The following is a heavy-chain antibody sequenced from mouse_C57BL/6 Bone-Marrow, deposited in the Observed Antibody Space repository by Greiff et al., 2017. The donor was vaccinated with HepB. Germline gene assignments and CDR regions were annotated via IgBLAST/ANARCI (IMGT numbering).Heavy chain of an antibody. CDR2: ISNLAYSI. Sequence: EVHLVESGGGLVQPGGSLKLSCAASGFTFSDYGMAWVRQAPRKGPEWVAFISNLAYSIYYADTVTGRFTISRENAKNTLYLEMSSLRSEDTAMYYCARHLDYFDYWGQGTTLTVSS. J-gene: IGHJ2*01. CDR3: ARHLDYFDY. CDR1: GFTFSDYG. V-gene: IGHV5-15*01.